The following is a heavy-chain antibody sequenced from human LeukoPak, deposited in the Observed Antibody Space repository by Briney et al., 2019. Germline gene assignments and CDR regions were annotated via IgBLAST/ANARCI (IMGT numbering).Heavy chain of an antibody. D-gene: IGHD3-16*02. CDR1: GFTFSSYA. J-gene: IGHJ5*02. CDR3: ARVCLDYVWGSYRRNWFDP. CDR2: ISGSGGST. Sequence: GSLRLSCAASGFTFSSYAMSWVRQAPGKGLEWVSAISGSGGSTYYADSVKGRFTISRDNSKNTLYLQMNSLRAEDTAVYYCARVCLDYVWGSYRRNWFDPWGQGTLVTVSS. V-gene: IGHV3-23*01.